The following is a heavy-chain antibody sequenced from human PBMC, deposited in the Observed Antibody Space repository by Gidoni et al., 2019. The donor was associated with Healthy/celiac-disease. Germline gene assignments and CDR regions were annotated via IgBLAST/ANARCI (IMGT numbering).Heavy chain of an antibody. Sequence: QVQLLQSGAQVKKPRASVKVSCKVSGYTFTGYYMPWVRQAPGQGLEWMGWINPNSGGTNDAQKFQGRVTMTRDTSIRTAYMVLGRLRSDDTAVYYCARSTDYYYYYYMDVWGKGTKVTVSS. CDR3: ARSTDYYYYYYMDV. CDR1: GYTFTGYY. J-gene: IGHJ6*03. V-gene: IGHV1-2*02. CDR2: INPNSGGT.